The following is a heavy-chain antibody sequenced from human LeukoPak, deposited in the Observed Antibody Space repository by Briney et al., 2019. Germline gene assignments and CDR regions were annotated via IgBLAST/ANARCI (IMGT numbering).Heavy chain of an antibody. CDR2: ISGSGGST. J-gene: IGHJ4*02. CDR3: AKEVGYDSSGYDDY. CDR1: GFTFSSYA. V-gene: IGHV3-23*01. D-gene: IGHD3-22*01. Sequence: PGGSLRLSCAASGFTFSSYAMSWVRQAPGKGLEWDSAISGSGGSTYYADSVKGRFTISRDNSKNTLYLQMNSLRAEDTAVYYCAKEVGYDSSGYDDYWGQGTLVTVSS.